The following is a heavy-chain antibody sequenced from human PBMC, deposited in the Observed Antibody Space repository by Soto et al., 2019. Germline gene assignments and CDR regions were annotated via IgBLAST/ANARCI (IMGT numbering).Heavy chain of an antibody. J-gene: IGHJ3*02. Sequence: EVQLVESGGGLVQPGGSLRLSCAASGFTFSSYWMHWVRQAPGEGLVWVSRINIDGSSTNYADSAKGRLTISRDNAKKTLYLQMNGLRAEDTAIYYCARFRVPIWGQGTMVTVST. CDR3: ARFRVPI. V-gene: IGHV3-74*01. CDR2: INIDGSST. D-gene: IGHD3-3*01. CDR1: GFTFSSYW.